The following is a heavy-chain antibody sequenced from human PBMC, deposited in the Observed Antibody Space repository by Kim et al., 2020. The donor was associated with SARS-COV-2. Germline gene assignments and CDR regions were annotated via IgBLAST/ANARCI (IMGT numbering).Heavy chain of an antibody. V-gene: IGHV3-43*01. J-gene: IGHJ3*02. D-gene: IGHD1-26*01. CDR3: AKEVGASQPAGDAFDI. Sequence: SVNGRFTISRDNSKNPLDLKMNSLRTEDTALYYCAKEVGASQPAGDAFDIWGQGTMVTVSS.